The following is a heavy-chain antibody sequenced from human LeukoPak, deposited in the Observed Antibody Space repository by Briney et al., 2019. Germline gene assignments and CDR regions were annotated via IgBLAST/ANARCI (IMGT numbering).Heavy chain of an antibody. J-gene: IGHJ4*02. D-gene: IGHD3-22*01. CDR3: ARSLLNYYDSSGYYSPDY. CDR1: GGTFSSYA. V-gene: IGHV1-69*04. Sequence: SVKVSCKASGGTFSSYAISWVRQAPGQGHEWMGRIIPILGIANYAQKFQGRVTITADKSTSTAYMELSSLRSEDTAVYYCARSLLNYYDSSGYYSPDYWGQGTLVTVSS. CDR2: IIPILGIA.